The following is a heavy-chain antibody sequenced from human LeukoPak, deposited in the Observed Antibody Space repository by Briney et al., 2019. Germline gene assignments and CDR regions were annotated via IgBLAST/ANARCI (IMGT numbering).Heavy chain of an antibody. J-gene: IGHJ4*02. CDR3: ARVLEPRTGDRSNYYFDY. V-gene: IGHV6-1*01. CDR2: TYYRSKWYN. CDR1: GDSVSSNGAA. D-gene: IGHD7-27*01. Sequence: SQTLSLTCAISGDSVSSNGAAWNWIRQSPSRGLEWLGRTYYRSKWYNDYAVSVKSRITINPDTSKNQFSLQLNSVTPEDTAVYYCARVLEPRTGDRSNYYFDYWGQGTLVTVSS.